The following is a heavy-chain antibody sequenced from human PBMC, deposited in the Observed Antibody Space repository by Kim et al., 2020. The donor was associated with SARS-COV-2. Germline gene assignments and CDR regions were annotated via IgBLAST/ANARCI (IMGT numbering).Heavy chain of an antibody. Sequence: YTNYSPSFQGHVTISADKSISTAYLQWSSLKASDTAMYYCARHSSGVMDYWGQGTLVTVSS. D-gene: IGHD6-19*01. CDR2: YT. J-gene: IGHJ4*02. V-gene: IGHV5-10-1*01. CDR3: ARHSSGVMDY.